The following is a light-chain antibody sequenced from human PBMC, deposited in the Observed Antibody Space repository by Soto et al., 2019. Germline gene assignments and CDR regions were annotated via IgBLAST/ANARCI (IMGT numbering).Light chain of an antibody. CDR2: ANS. CDR3: QSYDSSLSGSV. V-gene: IGLV1-40*01. J-gene: IGLJ2*01. Sequence: QSVLTQPPSVSGAPGQRVTISCTGISSNIGAGYDLHWYQQLPGTAPKLLIYANSNRPSGVPDRFSGSKSGTSASLAITGLQAEDEADYYCQSYDSSLSGSVFGGGTKLTVL. CDR1: SSNIGAGYD.